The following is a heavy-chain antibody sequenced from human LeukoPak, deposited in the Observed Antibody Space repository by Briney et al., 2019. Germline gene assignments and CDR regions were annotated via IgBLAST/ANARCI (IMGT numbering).Heavy chain of an antibody. CDR1: GFTFSSYA. J-gene: IGHJ4*02. D-gene: IGHD2-15*01. V-gene: IGHV3-23*01. CDR2: ISGSGGST. CDR3: AKVNSIYCSGGSCYSDY. Sequence: GGSLRLSCAASGFTFSSYAMSWVRQAPGKGLEWVSAISGSGGSTYYADSVKGRFTISRDNSKNTLYLQMNSVRAEDTAVYYCAKVNSIYCSGGSCYSDYWGQGTLVTVSS.